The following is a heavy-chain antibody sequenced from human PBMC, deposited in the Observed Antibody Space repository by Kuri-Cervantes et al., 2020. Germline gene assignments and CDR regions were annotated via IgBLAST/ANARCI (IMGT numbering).Heavy chain of an antibody. CDR3: ARVLLKIPDYGGNWGWFDP. V-gene: IGHV3-30*03. D-gene: IGHD4-23*01. J-gene: IGHJ5*02. CDR2: ISYDGSNK. CDR1: GFTFSSYG. Sequence: GESLKISCAASGFTFSSYGMHWVRQAPGKGLEWVAVISYDGSNKYYADSVKGRFTISRDNSKNTLYLQMNSLRAEDTAVYYCARVLLKIPDYGGNWGWFDPWGQGTLVTVSS.